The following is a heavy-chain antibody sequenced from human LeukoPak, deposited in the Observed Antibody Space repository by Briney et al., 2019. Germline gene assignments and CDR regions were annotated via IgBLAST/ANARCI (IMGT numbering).Heavy chain of an antibody. J-gene: IGHJ4*02. D-gene: IGHD3-10*01. CDR3: ARGRITMVFDY. Sequence: GGSLRLSCAASGFAVSSNYMSWVRQAPGKGLEWVSVIYSGGSTYYADSVKGRFTISRDNSKNTLYLQMNSLRAEDTAVCYCARGRITMVFDYWGQGTLVTVSS. V-gene: IGHV3-66*01. CDR2: IYSGGST. CDR1: GFAVSSNY.